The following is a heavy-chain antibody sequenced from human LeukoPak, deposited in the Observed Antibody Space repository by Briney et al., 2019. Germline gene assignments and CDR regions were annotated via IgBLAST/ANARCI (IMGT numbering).Heavy chain of an antibody. J-gene: IGHJ4*02. CDR3: ARSYAHDY. D-gene: IGHD2-2*01. V-gene: IGHV4-30-4*01. Sequence: SETLSLTCTVSGGSISSGDYYWSWIRPPPGQGLEWFGYIYYSGSTYDNPSLKSRVTISVDTSKNQFALKLSSGTAADTAVYYCARSYAHDYWGQGTLVTVSS. CDR2: IYYSGST. CDR1: GGSISSGDYY.